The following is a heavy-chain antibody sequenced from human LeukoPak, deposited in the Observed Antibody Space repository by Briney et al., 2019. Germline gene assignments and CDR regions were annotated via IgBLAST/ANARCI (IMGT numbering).Heavy chain of an antibody. CDR3: ARFLHGDSTKDAFDI. V-gene: IGHV1-69*05. CDR2: IIPIFGRA. J-gene: IGHJ3*02. Sequence: SVKVSCKASGGTFSSYAISWVRQAPGQGLEWMGGIIPIFGRANYAQMFQGIVTITTDESTSPAYMELSSLRSEDAAVYYCARFLHGDSTKDAFDIWGQGTMVTVSS. CDR1: GGTFSSYA. D-gene: IGHD4-17*01.